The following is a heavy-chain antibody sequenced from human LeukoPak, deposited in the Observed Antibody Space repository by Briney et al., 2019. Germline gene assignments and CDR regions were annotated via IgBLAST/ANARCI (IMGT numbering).Heavy chain of an antibody. Sequence: SETLSLTCTVPGGSISSYYWSWIRQPPGKGLEWIGYIYYSGSTNYNPSLKSRVTISVDTSKNQFSLKLGSVTAADTAVYYCARCDILTGYTWFDPWGQGTLVTVSS. J-gene: IGHJ5*02. D-gene: IGHD3-9*01. CDR2: IYYSGST. CDR3: ARCDILTGYTWFDP. CDR1: GGSISSYY. V-gene: IGHV4-59*01.